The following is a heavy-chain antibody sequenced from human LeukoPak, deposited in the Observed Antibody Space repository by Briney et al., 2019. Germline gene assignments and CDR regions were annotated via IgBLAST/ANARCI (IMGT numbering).Heavy chain of an antibody. D-gene: IGHD5-18*01. J-gene: IGHJ4*02. Sequence: SETLSLTCAVYGGSFSGFYWSWIRHPPGEGLEWVGETNHGGSTNYNPSLKSRVTISVDTSKNQFSLKLRSVTAADTAVYYCARVSYLGYSYGFRSGRGGIYFDYWGQGTLVTVSS. CDR3: ARVSYLGYSYGFRSGRGGIYFDY. V-gene: IGHV4-34*01. CDR2: TNHGGST. CDR1: GGSFSGFY.